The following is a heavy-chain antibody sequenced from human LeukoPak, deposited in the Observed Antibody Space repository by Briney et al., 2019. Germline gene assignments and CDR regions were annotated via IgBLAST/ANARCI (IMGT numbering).Heavy chain of an antibody. D-gene: IGHD3-10*01. CDR3: ARALTQKYSGSFYYYYMDV. Sequence: PSETLSLTCTVSGFSISSYYWSWIRQPPGKGLEWIGYIYYSGSTNYNPSLKSRVTISVDTSKNQFSLKLSSVTAADTAVYYCARALTQKYSGSFYYYYMDVWGQGTMVTVSS. CDR2: IYYSGST. CDR1: GFSISSYY. V-gene: IGHV4-59*01. J-gene: IGHJ6*03.